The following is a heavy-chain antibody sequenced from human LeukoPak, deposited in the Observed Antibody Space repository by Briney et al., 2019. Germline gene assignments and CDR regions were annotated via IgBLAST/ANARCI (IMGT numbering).Heavy chain of an antibody. V-gene: IGHV4-59*01. CDR3: ARVDSGYSSSWYPYYFDY. CDR2: IYYSGST. D-gene: IGHD6-13*01. Sequence: PAETLSLPCTVSGGSISNYYWSWLRQPPGKGLEWLGYIYYSGSTNYNPSLRSRVTISIDASKNQFSLQLSSVTAADTAVYYCARVDSGYSSSWYPYYFDYWGPGTLVTVSS. J-gene: IGHJ4*02. CDR1: GGSISNYY.